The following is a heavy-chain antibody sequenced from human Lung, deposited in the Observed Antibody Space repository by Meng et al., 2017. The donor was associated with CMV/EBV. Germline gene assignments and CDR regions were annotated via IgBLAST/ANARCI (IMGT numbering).Heavy chain of an antibody. V-gene: IGHV3-7*01. D-gene: IGHD3-22*01. Sequence: GESXKISCAASGFTFSSYWMSWVRQAPGKGLEWVANIKQDGSEKYYVDSVKGRFTISRDNAKNSLYLQMNSLRAEDTAVYYCARGYYYDSKVEHYWGQGTXVNGAS. J-gene: IGHJ4*02. CDR3: ARGYYYDSKVEHY. CDR2: IKQDGSEK. CDR1: GFTFSSYW.